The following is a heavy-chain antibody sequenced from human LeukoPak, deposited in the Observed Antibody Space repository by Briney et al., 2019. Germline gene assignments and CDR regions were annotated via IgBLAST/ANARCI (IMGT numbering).Heavy chain of an antibody. D-gene: IGHD3-9*01. V-gene: IGHV4-59*01. CDR3: ARTYYDIAGYYYGMDV. Sequence: PSETPSLTCTVSGGSISSYYWSWIRQPPGKGLEWIGYIYYSGSTNYNPSLKSRVTISVDTSKNQFSLKLSSVTAADTAVYYCARTYYDIAGYYYGMDVWGQGTTVTVSS. J-gene: IGHJ6*02. CDR2: IYYSGST. CDR1: GGSISSYY.